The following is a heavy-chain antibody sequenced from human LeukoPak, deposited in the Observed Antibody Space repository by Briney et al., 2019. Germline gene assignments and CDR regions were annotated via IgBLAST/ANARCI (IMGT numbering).Heavy chain of an antibody. J-gene: IGHJ4*02. D-gene: IGHD6-19*01. CDR3: ANQWLGAQYYFDY. V-gene: IGHV3-23*01. Sequence: GGSLRLSCAASGFTFSSYAMSWVRQAPGKGLEWVSAISGSGGSTYYADSVKGRFTISGDNSKNTLYLQMNSLRAEDTAVYYCANQWLGAQYYFDYWGQGTLVTVSS. CDR1: GFTFSSYA. CDR2: ISGSGGST.